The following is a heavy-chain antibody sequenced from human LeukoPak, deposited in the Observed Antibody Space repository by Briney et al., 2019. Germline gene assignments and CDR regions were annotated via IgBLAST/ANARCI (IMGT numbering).Heavy chain of an antibody. Sequence: ASVKVSCKASGYTFTGYYMHWVRQAPGQGLEWMGWISPNSGGTNYAQKFQGRVTMTRDTSIRTAYMELSRLRSDDTAVYYCARDFHDSGIAVAGTAYWGQGTLVTVSS. CDR2: ISPNSGGT. V-gene: IGHV1-2*02. CDR1: GYTFTGYY. D-gene: IGHD6-19*01. CDR3: ARDFHDSGIAVAGTAY. J-gene: IGHJ4*02.